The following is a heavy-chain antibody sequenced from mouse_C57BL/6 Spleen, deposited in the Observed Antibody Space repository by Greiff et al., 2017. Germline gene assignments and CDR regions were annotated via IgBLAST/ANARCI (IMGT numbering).Heavy chain of an antibody. D-gene: IGHD1-1*01. CDR2: ISYDGSN. CDR1: GYSITSGYY. V-gene: IGHV3-6*01. Sequence: EVQLQQSGPGLVKPSQSLSLTCSVTGYSITSGYYWNWIRQFPGNKLEWMGYISYDGSNNYNPSLKNRISITRDTSKNQFFLKLNSVTTEDTATYYCARDHITTVVARYFDVWGTGTTVTVSS. J-gene: IGHJ1*03. CDR3: ARDHITTVVARYFDV.